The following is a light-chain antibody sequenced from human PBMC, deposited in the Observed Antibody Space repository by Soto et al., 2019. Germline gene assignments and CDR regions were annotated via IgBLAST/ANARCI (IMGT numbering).Light chain of an antibody. CDR1: LSVSSSS. CDR3: QHYGSSLRT. Sequence: EIVLTQSPGTLSLSPGERATLSCRASLSVSSSSLAWYQQKPGQAPRLLIYGASIRATGIPDRFSGSGSGTDFTLTISGLEPEDFAVYFCQHYGSSLRTFGQGTKVDMK. J-gene: IGKJ1*01. V-gene: IGKV3-20*01. CDR2: GAS.